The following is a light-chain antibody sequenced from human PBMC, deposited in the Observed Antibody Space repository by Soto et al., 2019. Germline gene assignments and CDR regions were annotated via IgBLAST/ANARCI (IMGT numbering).Light chain of an antibody. CDR2: GAS. J-gene: IGKJ4*01. CDR1: QNVYNNY. V-gene: IGKV3-20*01. Sequence: ENVLTQSPGTLSLSPGERATLSCRASQNVYNNYLAWYQQKPGQAPRLLINGASSRATGIPDRFSGSGSGTDFTLTISRLEPEDFAVYYCQQYGSSPLTFGGGTKVAIQ. CDR3: QQYGSSPLT.